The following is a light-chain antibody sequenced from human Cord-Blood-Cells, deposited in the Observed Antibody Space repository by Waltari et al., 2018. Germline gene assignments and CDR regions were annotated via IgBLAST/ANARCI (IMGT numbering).Light chain of an antibody. J-gene: IGLJ3*02. CDR2: EGS. CDR1: SSDVGRYNL. CDR3: CSYAGSSTWV. Sequence: QSALTQPASVSGSPGQSITISCTGTSSDVGRYNLVYWYQQHPGKAPKLMIYEGSKRPSGVSNRFAGSKSGNAASLTISGVQAEDEADYYCCSYAGSSTWVFGGGTKLTVL. V-gene: IGLV2-23*01.